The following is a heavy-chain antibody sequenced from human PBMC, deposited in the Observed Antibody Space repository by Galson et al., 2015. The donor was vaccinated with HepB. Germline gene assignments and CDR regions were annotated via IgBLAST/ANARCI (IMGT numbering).Heavy chain of an antibody. CDR2: ISGSGGST. D-gene: IGHD6-13*01. Sequence: SLRLSCAASGFTFSSYAMSWVRQAPGKGLEWVSAISGSGGSTYYADSVKGRFTISRDNSKNTLYLQMNSLRAEDTAVYYCAKTDSSSWYLSALNYYYYGMGVWGQGTTVTVSS. V-gene: IGHV3-23*01. CDR1: GFTFSSYA. J-gene: IGHJ6*02. CDR3: AKTDSSSWYLSALNYYYYGMGV.